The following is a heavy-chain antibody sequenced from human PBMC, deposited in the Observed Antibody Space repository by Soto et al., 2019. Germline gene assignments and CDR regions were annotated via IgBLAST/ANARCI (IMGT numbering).Heavy chain of an antibody. J-gene: IGHJ5*02. CDR1: GGTFSSYA. CDR3: ASGGVIIRGSWFDP. V-gene: IGHV1-69*06. D-gene: IGHD3-3*01. CDR2: IIPIFGTA. Sequence: VASVKVSCKASGGTFSSYAISWVRQAPGQGLEWMGGIIPIFGTANYAQKFQGRVTITADKSTSTAYMELSSLRSEDTAVYYCASGGVIIRGSWFDPWGQGTLVTAPQ.